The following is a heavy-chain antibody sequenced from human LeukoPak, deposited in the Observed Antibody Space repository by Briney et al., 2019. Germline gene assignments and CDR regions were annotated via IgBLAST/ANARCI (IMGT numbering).Heavy chain of an antibody. J-gene: IGHJ4*02. D-gene: IGHD6-19*01. Sequence: GASVKVSCKASGYTFTGYYMHWVRQAPGQGLEWMGWINPNSGGTNYAQKFQGRVTMTRDTSISTAYMELSRLRSDDTAVYYCARVHAPFRRAVAGQSFGYWGQGTLVTVSS. CDR2: INPNSGGT. V-gene: IGHV1-2*02. CDR3: ARVHAPFRRAVAGQSFGY. CDR1: GYTFTGYY.